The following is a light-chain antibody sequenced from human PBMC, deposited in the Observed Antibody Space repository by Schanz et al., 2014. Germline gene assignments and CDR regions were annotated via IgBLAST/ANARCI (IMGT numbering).Light chain of an antibody. J-gene: IGKJ3*01. CDR3: QQYNNWPLFA. CDR1: QSVSSY. V-gene: IGKV3-15*01. CDR2: GAS. Sequence: EIVMTQSPATLSVSPGERATLSCRASQSVSSYLAWYQQKPGQTPRLLIYGASTRATGVPARFSGSGSGTEFTLTISSLQSEDFAVYYCQQYNNWPLFAFGPGTKVDI.